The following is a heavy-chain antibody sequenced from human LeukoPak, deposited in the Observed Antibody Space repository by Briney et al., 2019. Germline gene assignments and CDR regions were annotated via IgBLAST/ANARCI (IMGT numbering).Heavy chain of an antibody. CDR2: ISSSGSTI. V-gene: IGHV3-11*04. J-gene: IGHJ1*01. D-gene: IGHD2-2*01. CDR3: ATVVPAAVSALATPEYFQH. CDR1: GFTFSDYY. Sequence: GGSLRLSCAASGFTFSDYYMSWIRQAPGKGLEWVSYISSSGSTIYYADSVKGRFTISRDNAKNSLYLQMNSLRAEDTAVYYCATVVPAAVSALATPEYFQHWSQGTLVTVSS.